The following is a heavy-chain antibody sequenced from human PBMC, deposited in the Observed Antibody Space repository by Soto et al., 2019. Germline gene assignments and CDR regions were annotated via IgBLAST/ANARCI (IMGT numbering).Heavy chain of an antibody. CDR3: ARGSSYCSSTSCYDWFPRGRPKRYWFDP. D-gene: IGHD2-2*01. V-gene: IGHV4-31*03. Sequence: KPSETLSLTCTVSGGSISSGGYYWSWIRQHPGKGLEWTGYIYYSGSTYYNPSLTSRVTISVATSKNQFSLKLSSVTAADTAVYYWARGSSYCSSTSCYDWFPRGRPKRYWFDPWGQGTLVTVSS. CDR1: GGSISSGGYY. CDR2: IYYSGST. J-gene: IGHJ5*02.